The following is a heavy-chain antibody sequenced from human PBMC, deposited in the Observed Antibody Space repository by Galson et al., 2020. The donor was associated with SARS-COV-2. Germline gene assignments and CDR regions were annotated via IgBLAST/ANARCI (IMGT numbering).Heavy chain of an antibody. CDR2: SYSGDSDT. Sequence: KIGESLKISCEGSGYSFTSYWIGWVRQMPRKRLEWMGISYSGDSDTRYSPSFQGQVTISADNSISTAYLQWSSLKASDTAMYYCARRFRYSSSSQWFDPWGQGTLVTVSS. D-gene: IGHD6-6*01. J-gene: IGHJ5*02. CDR1: GYSFTSYW. V-gene: IGHV5-51*01. CDR3: ARRFRYSSSSQWFDP.